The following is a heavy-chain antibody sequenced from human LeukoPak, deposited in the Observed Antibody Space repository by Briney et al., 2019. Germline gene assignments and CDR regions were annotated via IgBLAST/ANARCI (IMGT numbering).Heavy chain of an antibody. Sequence: PSGTLSLTCGVSGGSISGTNWWSWVRQAPGQGLEWIGEISLAGQTNYNPSLNGRVTMSLDKSSNQLSLHLTSVTAADTATYFCSREGGPFCPFGYWGQGTLVIVSS. D-gene: IGHD1-26*01. V-gene: IGHV4-4*02. CDR2: ISLAGQT. CDR1: GGSISGTNW. CDR3: SREGGPFCPFGY. J-gene: IGHJ4*02.